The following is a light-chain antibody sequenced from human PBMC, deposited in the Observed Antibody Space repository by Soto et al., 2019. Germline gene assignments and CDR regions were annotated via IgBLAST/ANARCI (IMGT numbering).Light chain of an antibody. J-gene: IGKJ1*01. CDR3: QQYGSSPQT. V-gene: IGKV3D-15*01. Sequence: EIVMTQSPATLSVSPGERFTLSCRASQSVRSNLAWYQQKPGQAPRLLIYEASTRATGIPARFSGSGFGTDYTLTISSLEPEDFAVYYCQQYGSSPQTFGQGTKVDI. CDR1: QSVRSN. CDR2: EAS.